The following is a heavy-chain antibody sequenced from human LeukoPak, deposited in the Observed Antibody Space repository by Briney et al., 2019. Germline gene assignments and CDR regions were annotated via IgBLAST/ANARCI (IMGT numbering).Heavy chain of an antibody. CDR3: ANIMITFGGYHDY. CDR2: ISGSGGST. J-gene: IGHJ4*02. D-gene: IGHD3-16*01. CDR1: GFTFSNYA. V-gene: IGHV3-23*01. Sequence: GGSLRLSCAASGFTFSNYAMRWVRQAPGKGLEWVSAISGSGGSTYYADSVKGRFTISRDNSKNTLYLQMNSLRAEDTAVYYCANIMITFGGYHDYWGQGTLVTVSS.